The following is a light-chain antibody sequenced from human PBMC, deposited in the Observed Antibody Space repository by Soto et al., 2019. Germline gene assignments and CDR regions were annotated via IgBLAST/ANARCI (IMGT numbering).Light chain of an antibody. Sequence: EIVMTQSPATLSVSPGERATLSCRASQSVSNNLAWYQKKHGQAPRRLIYGASTRATGIPARFSGSGSGTEFTLTISSLQSEDFAFYYCQQYNNWWTFGQGTRVDIK. J-gene: IGKJ1*01. CDR3: QQYNNWWT. CDR2: GAS. CDR1: QSVSNN. V-gene: IGKV3-15*01.